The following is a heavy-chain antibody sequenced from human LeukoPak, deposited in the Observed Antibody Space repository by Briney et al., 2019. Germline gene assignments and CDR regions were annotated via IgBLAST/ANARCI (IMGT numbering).Heavy chain of an antibody. CDR2: INNDGSDT. V-gene: IGHV3-74*01. CDR3: ARVSGLGMNEYYQH. D-gene: IGHD3-16*01. J-gene: IGHJ1*01. CDR1: GLSFADSW. Sequence: GVSLRLSCAASGLSFADSWMHGVRQSPGGGLVGVSGINNDGSDTRYEDCVRGRFTISRDNAKNTLYLQMNSLRAEDTAVYYCARVSGLGMNEYYQHWGQGTLVTVPS.